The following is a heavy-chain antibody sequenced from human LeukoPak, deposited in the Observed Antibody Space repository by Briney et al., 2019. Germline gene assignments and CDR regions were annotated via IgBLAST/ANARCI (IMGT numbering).Heavy chain of an antibody. J-gene: IGHJ5*02. D-gene: IGHD3-16*01. CDR3: ARGYVAVWVGNWFDP. Sequence: SQTLSLTCAVSGGSISSGGYSWSWIRQPPGTGLEWIGYIYHSGSTYYNPSLKSRVTISVDRSKNQFSLKLSSVTAADTAVYYCARGYVAVWVGNWFDPWGQGTLVTVSS. V-gene: IGHV4-30-2*01. CDR2: IYHSGST. CDR1: GGSISSGGYS.